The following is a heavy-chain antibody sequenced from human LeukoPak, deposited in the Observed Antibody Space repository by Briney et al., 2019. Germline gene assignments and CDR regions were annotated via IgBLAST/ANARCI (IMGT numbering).Heavy chain of an antibody. CDR2: ISGSGGNT. D-gene: IGHD6-13*01. Sequence: PGRSLRLSCAASGFTFNNYAMSWVRQAPGKGLEWVSAISGSGGNTHYADSVKGRFTISRDNSKNTLYLQMNGLRAEDTAVYYCAKDLGSSWSLGYFDYWGQGTLVTVSS. CDR3: AKDLGSSWSLGYFDY. J-gene: IGHJ4*02. V-gene: IGHV3-23*01. CDR1: GFTFNNYA.